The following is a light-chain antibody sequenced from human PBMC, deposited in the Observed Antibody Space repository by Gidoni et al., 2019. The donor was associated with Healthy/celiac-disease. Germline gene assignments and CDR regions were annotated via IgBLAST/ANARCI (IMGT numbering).Light chain of an antibody. V-gene: IGLV2-14*03. Sequence: QSALTQPASVSGPPGQSITISCTGTSSDVGGYNYVSWYQQHPGKAPKLMIYDVSNRPSGVSNRFSCSKSGNTASLTISGLQAEDDADYYCSSYTSSSSRVFGTGTKVTVL. CDR1: SSDVGGYNY. J-gene: IGLJ1*01. CDR3: SSYTSSSSRV. CDR2: DVS.